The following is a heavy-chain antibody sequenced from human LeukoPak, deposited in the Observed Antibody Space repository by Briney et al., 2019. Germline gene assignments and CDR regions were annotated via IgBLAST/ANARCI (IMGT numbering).Heavy chain of an antibody. D-gene: IGHD5-24*01. V-gene: IGHV3-21*01. J-gene: IGHJ3*02. CDR3: AREAPLMATIRNPFDI. CDR2: ISSTSSYI. Sequence: PGGSLRLSCAASGFTFSSYSMNWVRQAPGKGLEWVSSISSTSSYIYYADSLKGRFTISRDNAKNSLYLHINSLRAEDTAVYYCAREAPLMATIRNPFDIWGQGTMVTVSS. CDR1: GFTFSSYS.